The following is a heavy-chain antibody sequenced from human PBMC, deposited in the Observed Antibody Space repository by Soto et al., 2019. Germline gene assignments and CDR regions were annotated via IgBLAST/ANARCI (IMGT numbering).Heavy chain of an antibody. CDR3: ARDAPNYDILTGSPWGGGYYYYYYMDV. D-gene: IGHD3-9*01. CDR1: GYTFTSYY. V-gene: IGHV1-46*03. CDR2: INPSGGST. Sequence: ASVKVSCKASGYTFTSYYMHWVRQAPGQGLEWMGIINPSGGSTSYAQKFQGRVTMTRDTSTSTVYMELSSLRSEDTAVYYCARDAPNYDILTGSPWGGGYYYYYYMDVWGKGTTVTVSS. J-gene: IGHJ6*03.